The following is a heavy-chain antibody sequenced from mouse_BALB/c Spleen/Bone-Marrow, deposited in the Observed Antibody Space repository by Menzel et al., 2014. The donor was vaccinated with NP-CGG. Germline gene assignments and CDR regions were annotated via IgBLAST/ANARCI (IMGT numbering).Heavy chain of an antibody. D-gene: IGHD1-1*02. CDR1: GDSITSGY. J-gene: IGHJ2*01. Sequence: DVKLVESGPSLVKPSQTLSLTCSVTGDSITSGYWNWIRKFPGNKLEYMGYISYSGSTYFNPSLKSRISITRDTSKNQYYLQLNSVTTEDTATYYGARLGGYGPYFDYWGQGTTLTVSS. CDR3: ARLGGYGPYFDY. V-gene: IGHV3-8*02. CDR2: ISYSGST.